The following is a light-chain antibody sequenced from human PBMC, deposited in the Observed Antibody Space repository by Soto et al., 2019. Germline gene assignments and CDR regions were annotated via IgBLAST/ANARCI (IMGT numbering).Light chain of an antibody. CDR1: QGISSY. Sequence: AIRMTQSPSSFSASTGDRVTITCRASQGISSYLAWYQQKPGKAPKLLIYAASTLQSGVPSRFSGSGSGTDFTRTISCLQSEDCATYYCQQYYSYPHPFGQGPKVEIK. J-gene: IGKJ1*01. CDR3: QQYYSYPHP. CDR2: AAS. V-gene: IGKV1-8*01.